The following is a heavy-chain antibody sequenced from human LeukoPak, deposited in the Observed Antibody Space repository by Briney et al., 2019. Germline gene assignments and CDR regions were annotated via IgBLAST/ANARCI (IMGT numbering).Heavy chain of an antibody. CDR1: GYTFTSYD. V-gene: IGHV1-8*01. D-gene: IGHD6-13*01. J-gene: IGHJ6*02. CDR3: ARVDSSSWAPSYYGMDV. CDR2: MNPNSGNT. Sequence: GASVKVSCKASGYTFTSYDINWVRQATGQGLEWMGWMNPNSGNTGYAQKFQGRVTMTRNTSISTAYMELSSLRSEDTAVYYCARVDSSSWAPSYYGMDVWGQGTTVTVSS.